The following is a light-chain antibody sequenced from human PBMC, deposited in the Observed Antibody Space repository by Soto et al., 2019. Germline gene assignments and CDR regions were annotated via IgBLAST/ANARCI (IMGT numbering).Light chain of an antibody. J-gene: IGKJ1*01. Sequence: DIQMTQSPSTLSASVGDSVTITCRASQSITIWLAWYQQKPGKAPKLLIYDATSLEGGVPSRFSGSGSGTEFTLTISGLQPDEFATYYCPQYNSFSWTFGQGTKVETK. CDR2: DAT. V-gene: IGKV1-5*01. CDR1: QSITIW. CDR3: PQYNSFSWT.